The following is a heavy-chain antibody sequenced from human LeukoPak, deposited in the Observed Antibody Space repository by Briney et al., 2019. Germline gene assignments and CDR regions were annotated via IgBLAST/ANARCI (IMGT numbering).Heavy chain of an antibody. D-gene: IGHD5-12*01. J-gene: IGHJ4*02. CDR2: IYYSGST. CDR3: ARAQSGYDFYFDF. V-gene: IGHV4-39*07. CDR1: GGSISSSSYY. Sequence: SETLSLTCTVSGGSISSSSYYWGWIRQPPGKRLEWIGSIYYSGSTYYNPSLKSRITMSVDTSKNQFSLKLSSVTAADAAVYFCARAQSGYDFYFDFWGQGTLVTVSS.